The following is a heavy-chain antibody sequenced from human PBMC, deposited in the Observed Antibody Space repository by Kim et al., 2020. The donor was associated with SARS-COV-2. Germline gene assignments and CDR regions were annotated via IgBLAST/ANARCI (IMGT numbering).Heavy chain of an antibody. D-gene: IGHD2-21*01. Sequence: SVKVSCKASGGTFSSYAISWVRQAPGQGLEWMGGIIPIFGTANYAQKFQGRVTITADESTSTAYVELSSLRSEDTAVYYCARAGRDTYGMDVWGQGTTVTLSS. V-gene: IGHV1-69*13. CDR3: ARAGRDTYGMDV. CDR1: GGTFSSYA. CDR2: IIPIFGTA. J-gene: IGHJ6*02.